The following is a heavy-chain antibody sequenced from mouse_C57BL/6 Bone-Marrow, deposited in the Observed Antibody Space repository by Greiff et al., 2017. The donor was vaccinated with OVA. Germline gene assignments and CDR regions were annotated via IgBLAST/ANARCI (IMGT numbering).Heavy chain of an antibody. J-gene: IGHJ3*01. CDR2: ISSGGSYT. CDR3: ARLGPWFAY. V-gene: IGHV5-6*01. Sequence: EVQLVESGGDLVKPGGSLKLSCAASGFTFSSYGMSWVRQTPDKRLEWVATISSGGSYTYYPDSVKGRFTISRDNAKNTLYLQMSSLKSEDTAMYYCARLGPWFAYWGQGTLVTVSA. CDR1: GFTFSSYG.